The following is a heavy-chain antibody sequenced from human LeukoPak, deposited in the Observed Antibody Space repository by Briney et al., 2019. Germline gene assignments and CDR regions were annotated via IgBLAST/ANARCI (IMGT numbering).Heavy chain of an antibody. V-gene: IGHV4-31*03. CDR1: GGSINSGGHY. D-gene: IGHD3-16*02. CDR3: ARASRLEELSLGY. CDR2: IYYTGAT. J-gene: IGHJ4*02. Sequence: SETLSLTCTVSGGSINSGGHYWSWIRQHPGKGLEWIGYIYYTGATYYNPSLKSRLTISLGTSKNQFSLMLSSVTAADTAVYYCARASRLEELSLGYWGQGTLVTVSS.